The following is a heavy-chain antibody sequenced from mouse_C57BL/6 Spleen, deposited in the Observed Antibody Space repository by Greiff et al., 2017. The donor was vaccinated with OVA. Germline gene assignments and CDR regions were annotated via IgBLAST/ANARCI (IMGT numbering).Heavy chain of an antibody. CDR2: IYPGDGDT. D-gene: IGHD2-3*01. Sequence: QVQLQQSGPELVKPGASVKISCKASGYAFSSSWMNWVKQRPGKGLEWIGRIYPGDGDTNYNGKFKGKATLTADKSSSTAYMQLSRLTSEDSAVYFCARREDDGYLGAMDYWGQGTSVTVSS. V-gene: IGHV1-82*01. J-gene: IGHJ4*01. CDR1: GYAFSSSW. CDR3: ARREDDGYLGAMDY.